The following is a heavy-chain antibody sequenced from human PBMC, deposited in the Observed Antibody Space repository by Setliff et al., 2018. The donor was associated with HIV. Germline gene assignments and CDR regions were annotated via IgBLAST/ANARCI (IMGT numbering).Heavy chain of an antibody. CDR3: AAPMYYFGIDAFDV. Sequence: SETLSLTCAVYGGAFNDYYWNWIRQPPGEGLQWIGEINHSGNINYNPSLRSRVTMSVDTTKKQFSLNVTSVTAADTAVYYCAAPMYYFGIDAFDVWGQGTMVTVSS. D-gene: IGHD3-10*01. J-gene: IGHJ3*01. CDR1: GGAFNDYY. CDR2: INHSGNI. V-gene: IGHV4-34*01.